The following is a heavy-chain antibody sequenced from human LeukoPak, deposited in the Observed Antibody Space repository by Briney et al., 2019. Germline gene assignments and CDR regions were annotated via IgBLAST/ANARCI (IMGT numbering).Heavy chain of an antibody. J-gene: IGHJ4*02. CDR3: ARGRYYYDSSGYYYFDY. Sequence: AGGSLRLSCADSGFTFSSYEMNWVRQAPGKGLEWVSYISRSGSTIYYADSVKGRFTISRENAKNSLYLQMNSLRAEDTAVYYCARGRYYYDSSGYYYFDYWGQGSLVTVSS. CDR1: GFTFSSYE. V-gene: IGHV3-48*03. CDR2: ISRSGSTI. D-gene: IGHD3-22*01.